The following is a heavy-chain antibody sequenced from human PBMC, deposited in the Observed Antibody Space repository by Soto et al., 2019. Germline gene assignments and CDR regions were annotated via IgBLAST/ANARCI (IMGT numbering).Heavy chain of an antibody. J-gene: IGHJ4*02. V-gene: IGHV3-9*01. CDR1: GFTFDDYA. D-gene: IGHD3-22*01. CDR3: AKGYNYDRSGNPDY. Sequence: EVQVVESGGGLVQPGGSLRLSCAASGFTFDDYAMHWVRQAPGKGLEWVSGINWNSGSIGYADSVKGRFTISRDNAKNSLYLQMNSLRTEDTALYYCAKGYNYDRSGNPDYWGQGTLVTVSS. CDR2: INWNSGSI.